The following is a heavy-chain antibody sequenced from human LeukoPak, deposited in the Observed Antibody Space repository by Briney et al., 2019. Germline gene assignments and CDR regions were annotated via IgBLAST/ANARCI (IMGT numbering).Heavy chain of an antibody. D-gene: IGHD4-23*01. CDR1: GFTFSSYA. CDR3: ARAEGYGGELDS. J-gene: IGHJ4*02. Sequence: GGSLRLSCAASGFTFSSYAMHWVRQAPGKGLEWVAVISYDGSNKYYADSVKGRFTISRENSKNRLYLQMNSLRAEDTAVYYCARAEGYGGELDSWGQGTLVTVSS. CDR2: ISYDGSNK. V-gene: IGHV3-30*04.